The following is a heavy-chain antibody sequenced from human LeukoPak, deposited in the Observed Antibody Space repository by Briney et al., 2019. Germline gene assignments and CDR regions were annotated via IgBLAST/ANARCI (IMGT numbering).Heavy chain of an antibody. V-gene: IGHV1-2*02. CDR3: ARGVGVGATEGAFDI. CDR2: INPNSGGT. D-gene: IGHD1-26*01. Sequence: ASVKVSCKASGYTFTGYYMHWVRQAPGQALEWMGWINPNSGGTNYAQKFQGRVTMTRDTSISTAYMELSRLRSDDTAVYYCARGVGVGATEGAFDIWGQGTMVTVSS. J-gene: IGHJ3*02. CDR1: GYTFTGYY.